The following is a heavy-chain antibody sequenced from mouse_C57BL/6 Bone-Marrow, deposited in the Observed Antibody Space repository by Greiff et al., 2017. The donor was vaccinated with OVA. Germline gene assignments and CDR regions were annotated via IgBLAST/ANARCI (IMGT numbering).Heavy chain of an antibody. D-gene: IGHD2-4*01. CDR3: ARALVGLRYYYAMDY. CDR2: INPNNGGT. J-gene: IGHJ4*01. CDR1: GYTFTDYN. Sequence: VQLQQSGPELVKPGASVKMSCKASGYTFTDYNMHWVKQSHGKSLEWIGYINPNNGGTSYNQKFKGKATLTVNKSSSTAYMELRSLTSEDSAVYYCARALVGLRYYYAMDYWGQGTSVTVSS. V-gene: IGHV1-22*01.